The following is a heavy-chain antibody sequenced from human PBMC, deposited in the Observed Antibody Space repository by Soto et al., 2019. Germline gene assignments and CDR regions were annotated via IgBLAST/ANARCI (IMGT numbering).Heavy chain of an antibody. CDR3: AKSRDGYNLDWLDP. D-gene: IGHD5-12*01. CDR1: GFTFSSYA. J-gene: IGHJ5*02. CDR2: ISNSGDKT. Sequence: GGSLRLSCAASGFTFSSYAMTWVRQAPGKGLQWVSSISNSGDKTYYADSVKGRFTTSRDNSKNTLYLQMNSLRAEDTALYYCAKSRDGYNLDWLDPWGQGTLVTVSS. V-gene: IGHV3-23*01.